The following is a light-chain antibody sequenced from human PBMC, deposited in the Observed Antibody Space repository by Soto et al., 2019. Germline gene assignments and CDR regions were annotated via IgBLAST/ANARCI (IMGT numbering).Light chain of an antibody. J-gene: IGLJ1*01. CDR1: SSSIGSNS. V-gene: IGLV1-44*01. Sequence: QAVVTQPPSASGTPGQRVTISCSGSSSSIGSNSVNWYQQLPRTAPKVLIYTNNQRPSGVPDRFSGSKSGTSASLAISGLQSEDEADYYCAAWDGSLNVYVFGTGTQLTVL. CDR3: AAWDGSLNVYV. CDR2: TNN.